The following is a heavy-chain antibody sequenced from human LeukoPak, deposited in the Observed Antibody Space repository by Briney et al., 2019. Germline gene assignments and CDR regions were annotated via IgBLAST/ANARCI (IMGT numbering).Heavy chain of an antibody. V-gene: IGHV1-2*02. CDR2: INPNSGGT. CDR3: ARVLMITFGGVIAPELDY. Sequence: ASVKVSCKASGYTFTGYYMHWVRQAPGQGLEWMGWINPNSGGTNYTQKFQGRVTMTRDTSISTAYMELSRLRSGDTAVYYCARVLMITFGGVIAPELDYWGQGTLVTVSS. J-gene: IGHJ4*02. D-gene: IGHD3-16*02. CDR1: GYTFTGYY.